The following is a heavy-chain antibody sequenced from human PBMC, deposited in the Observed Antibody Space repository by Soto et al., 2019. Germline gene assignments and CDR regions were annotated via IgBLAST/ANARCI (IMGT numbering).Heavy chain of an antibody. CDR2: ISGSGGST. V-gene: IGHV3-23*01. Sequence: PGGSLRLSCAASGFTFSSYAMSWVRQAPGKGLEWVSAISGSGGSTYYADSVKGRFTISRDNSKNTLYLQMNSLRAEDTAVYYCAKGRGYSYGPDDFAVWGQGTTVTVSS. CDR3: AKGRGYSYGPDDFAV. J-gene: IGHJ6*02. D-gene: IGHD5-18*01. CDR1: GFTFSSYA.